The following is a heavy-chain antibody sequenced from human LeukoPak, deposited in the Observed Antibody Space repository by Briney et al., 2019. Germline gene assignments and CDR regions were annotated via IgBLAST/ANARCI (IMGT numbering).Heavy chain of an antibody. V-gene: IGHV7-4-1*02. CDR3: ARHHSPYDSSGYYYYYYGMDV. CDR2: INTNTGNP. Sequence: ASVKVSCKASGYTFTSYAMNWVRQAPGQGLEWMGWINTNTGNPTYAQGFTGRFVFSLDTSVSTAYLQISSLKAEDTAVYYCARHHSPYDSSGYYYYYYGMDVWGQGTTVTVSS. CDR1: GYTFTSYA. J-gene: IGHJ6*02. D-gene: IGHD3-22*01.